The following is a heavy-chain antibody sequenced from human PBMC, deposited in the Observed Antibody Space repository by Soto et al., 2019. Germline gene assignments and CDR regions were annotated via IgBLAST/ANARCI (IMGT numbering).Heavy chain of an antibody. Sequence: QVQLQESGPGLVKPSQTLSLTCTVSGGSISSGGYYWSWIRQHPGKGLEGIGYIYYSGSTYYNPSLKSRVTISVDTSKNQFSLKLSSATAADTAVYYCARVGECISTSCYRPFDYWAQGTLVTVSS. V-gene: IGHV4-31*03. D-gene: IGHD2-2*01. CDR3: ARVGECISTSCYRPFDY. CDR1: GGSISSGGYY. J-gene: IGHJ4*02. CDR2: IYYSGST.